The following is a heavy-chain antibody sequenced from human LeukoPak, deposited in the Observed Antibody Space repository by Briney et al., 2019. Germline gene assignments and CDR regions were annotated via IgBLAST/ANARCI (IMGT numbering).Heavy chain of an antibody. Sequence: ASVKVSCKASGYTFTSYYMHWVRQAPGQGLEWMGLINPSGGSTSYAQKFQGRVTMTRDTSTSTVYMELSSLRSEDTAVYYCASTQRITIFGVVISPPDYWGQGTLVTVSS. CDR1: GYTFTSYY. CDR3: ASTQRITIFGVVISPPDY. V-gene: IGHV1-46*01. J-gene: IGHJ4*02. CDR2: INPSGGST. D-gene: IGHD3-3*01.